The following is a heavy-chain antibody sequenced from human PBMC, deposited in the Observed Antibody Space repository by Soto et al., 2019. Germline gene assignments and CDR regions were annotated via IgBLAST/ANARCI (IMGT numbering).Heavy chain of an antibody. Sequence: QMQLVQSGPEVKKPGTSVKVSCKASGFTFTSSAVQWVRQARGQRLEWIGWIVVGSGNTNYAQKFQERVTITRDMSTSTADMEQSSLRSEDTAVYYCAAVPVDTAMDTGAYWGQGTLVTVSS. D-gene: IGHD5-18*01. CDR2: IVVGSGNT. CDR3: AAVPVDTAMDTGAY. V-gene: IGHV1-58*01. CDR1: GFTFTSSA. J-gene: IGHJ4*02.